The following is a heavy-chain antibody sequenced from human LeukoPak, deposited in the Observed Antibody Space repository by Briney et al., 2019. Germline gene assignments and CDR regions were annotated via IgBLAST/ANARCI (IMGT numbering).Heavy chain of an antibody. CDR2: IKSKIDGETT. D-gene: IGHD1-1*01. V-gene: IGHV3-15*01. CDR1: GFTFSNGW. J-gene: IGHJ3*02. Sequence: GGSLRLSCAASGFTFSNGWLSWVRQAPGKGLEWVGRIKSKIDGETTDYAAPVEGRFTISRDDSKNTLYLQMSSLKTEDTAVYYCTTGGAGTGRFDIWGQGTMVRVSS. CDR3: TTGGAGTGRFDI.